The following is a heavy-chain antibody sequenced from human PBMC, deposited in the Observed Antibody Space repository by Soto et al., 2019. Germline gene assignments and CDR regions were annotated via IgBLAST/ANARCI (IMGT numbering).Heavy chain of an antibody. CDR3: ARDRNRDYDSLTTSRNYFDY. V-gene: IGHV3-11*06. J-gene: IGHJ4*02. CDR2: ISKSSTYT. D-gene: IGHD3-9*01. Sequence: GGSLRLSCAASGFAFSDSYMSWIRQAPGEXLEWVAYISKSSTYTKYAESMRGRFTISRDNAKNSLYLQIDSLRAEDTAVYYCARDRNRDYDSLTTSRNYFDYWGQGTLVTVSS. CDR1: GFAFSDSY.